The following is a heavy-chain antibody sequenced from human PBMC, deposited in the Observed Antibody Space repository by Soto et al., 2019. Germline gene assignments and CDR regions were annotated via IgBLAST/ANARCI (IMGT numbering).Heavy chain of an antibody. CDR1: GESIATGAFY. V-gene: IGHV4-31*03. D-gene: IGHD4-17*01. J-gene: IGHJ5*02. Sequence: SETLSLTCTVPGESIATGAFYWSWIRLQSGKGPEWIGSIFYAGYTYYNPSLKSRVEISLDGSQNQFSLNLRSVTATDTAFYYCAREGDYRTWFEPWGPGTLVTVSS. CDR3: AREGDYRTWFEP. CDR2: IFYAGYT.